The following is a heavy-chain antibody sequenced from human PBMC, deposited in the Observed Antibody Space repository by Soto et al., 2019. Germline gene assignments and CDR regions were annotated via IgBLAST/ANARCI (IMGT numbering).Heavy chain of an antibody. CDR3: ARGQLVWYGDLTPYYRDMDV. J-gene: IGHJ6*02. V-gene: IGHV4-34*01. CDR2: ITHDGGT. CDR1: GGSLRGCY. Sequence: AENLMLTSAGYGGSLRGCYRGGVGQSAGKGLEWVGEITHDGGTNYSPSLASRVSISVDTSKNQLSLHLSSVNAADTGLYYCARGQLVWYGDLTPYYRDMDVGGQGTTVT. D-gene: IGHD3-10*01.